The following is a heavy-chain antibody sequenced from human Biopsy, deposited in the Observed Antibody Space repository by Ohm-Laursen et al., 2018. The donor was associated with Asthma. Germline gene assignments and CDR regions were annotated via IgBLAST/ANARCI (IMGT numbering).Heavy chain of an antibody. CDR1: GGSISSSSYY. V-gene: IGHV4-39*01. CDR3: ARQGYDFWSGYFDAFDI. CDR2: IYYSGST. J-gene: IGHJ3*02. D-gene: IGHD3-3*01. Sequence: GTLSLTCPVSGGSISSSSYYWGWIRQPPGKGLEWIGSIYYSGSTYYNPSLKSRVTISVDTPKNQFSLKLSSVTAADTAVHYCARQGYDFWSGYFDAFDIWGQGTMVTVSS.